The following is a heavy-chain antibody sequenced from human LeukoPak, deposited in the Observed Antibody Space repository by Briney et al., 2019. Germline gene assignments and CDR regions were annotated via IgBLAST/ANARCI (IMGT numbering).Heavy chain of an antibody. D-gene: IGHD5-12*01. CDR1: GGSISSSSYY. CDR2: IYYSGST. V-gene: IGHV4-39*07. Sequence: PSETLSLTCTVSGGSISSSSYYWGWIRQPPGKGLEWIGSIYYSGSTYYNPSLKSRVTISVDTSKNQFSLKLSSVTAADTAVYYCARGRLRTGYDWGQGTLVTVSS. J-gene: IGHJ4*02. CDR3: ARGRLRTGYD.